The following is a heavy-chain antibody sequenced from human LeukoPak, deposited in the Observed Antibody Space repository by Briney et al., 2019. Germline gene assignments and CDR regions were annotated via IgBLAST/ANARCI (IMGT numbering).Heavy chain of an antibody. CDR3: ARVSFVGVTRTRCYYGDEDCDY. V-gene: IGHV3-73*01. CDR1: GFTFSGSA. Sequence: PGGSLRLSCAASGFTFSGSAMHWVRQASGKGLEWVGRIRSKAKSYATAYAASVKGRFTISRDNAKNSLYLQMNSLRAEDTAVYYCARVSFVGVTRTRCYYGDEDCDYWGQGTLVTVSS. D-gene: IGHD4-17*01. J-gene: IGHJ4*02. CDR2: IRSKAKSYAT.